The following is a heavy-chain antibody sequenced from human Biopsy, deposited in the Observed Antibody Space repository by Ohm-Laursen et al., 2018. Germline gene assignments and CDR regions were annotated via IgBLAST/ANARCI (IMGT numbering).Heavy chain of an antibody. CDR3: ARGVPHYDGSGFPLAGYWYFDL. CDR2: ISYRGTT. J-gene: IGHJ2*01. V-gene: IGHV4-31*01. Sequence: SQTLSLTCPVSGGSIGGGEYYWNWIRQHPGKGLEWIGLISYRGTTFYNPSLESLLTISIDTSKNHFSLNLRSVTAADTAVYYCARGVPHYDGSGFPLAGYWYFDLWGRGTLVTVSS. D-gene: IGHD3-22*01. CDR1: GGSIGGGEYY.